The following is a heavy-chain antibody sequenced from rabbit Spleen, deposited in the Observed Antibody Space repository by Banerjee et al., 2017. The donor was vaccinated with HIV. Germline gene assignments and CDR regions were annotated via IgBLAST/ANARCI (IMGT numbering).Heavy chain of an antibody. CDR1: GFSFNTNYY. Sequence: QEQLEESGGDLVKPGASLTLTCTASGFSFNTNYYMCWVRQAPGKGLEWIACIGGGSNDNTAYASWAKGRFTISKTSSTTVTLQMTSLTAADTATYFCARNINGYGYISRLELWGQGTLVTVS. CDR3: ARNINGYGYISRLEL. CDR2: IGGGSNDNT. D-gene: IGHD6-1*01. V-gene: IGHV1S45*01. J-gene: IGHJ6*01.